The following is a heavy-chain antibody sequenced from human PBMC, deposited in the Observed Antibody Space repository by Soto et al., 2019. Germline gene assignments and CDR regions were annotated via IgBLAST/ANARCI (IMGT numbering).Heavy chain of an antibody. CDR3: AREADFASSGYVLDY. Sequence: EVQLVESGGCLVKPGGSLRLSCAASGFTFNRYSMNWVRQAPGKGLEWVSSVTSSSSSMLYADSVKGRFTISRDDAKDSLFLQMNSLRADDTAVYYCAREADFASSGYVLDYWGQGTLVTVSS. D-gene: IGHD3-22*01. J-gene: IGHJ4*02. CDR1: GFTFNRYS. V-gene: IGHV3-21*02. CDR2: VTSSSSSM.